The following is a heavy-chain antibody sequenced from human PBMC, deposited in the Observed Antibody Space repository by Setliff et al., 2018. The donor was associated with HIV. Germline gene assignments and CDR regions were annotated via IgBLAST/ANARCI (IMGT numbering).Heavy chain of an antibody. J-gene: IGHJ3*02. V-gene: IGHV1-24*01. CDR2: FDPGKGET. CDR3: WFGEPVGPFDI. CDR1: GYTLTKLS. Sequence: ASVKVSCKVSGYTLTKLSIHWVRQAPGKGLEWMGGFDPGKGETVYAQKLQGRVTMTDDTSTDTAYMELSSLRSEDTAVYFCWFGEPVGPFDIWGQGTMVTV. D-gene: IGHD3-10*01.